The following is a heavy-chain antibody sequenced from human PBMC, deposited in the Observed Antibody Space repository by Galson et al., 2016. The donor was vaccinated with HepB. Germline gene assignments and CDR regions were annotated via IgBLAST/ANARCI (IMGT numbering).Heavy chain of an antibody. V-gene: IGHV4-59*01. CDR2: IYYNRGS. D-gene: IGHD5-12*01. CDR1: GASISSFY. J-gene: IGHJ4*02. CDR3: ARGAVVATTVFDY. Sequence: SETLSLTCTVSGASISSFYWSWIRQPPGKGLEWIGYIYYNRGSNYNPSLKSRVTISVDTSKNQFSLKLSSVTAADTAIYYCARGAVVATTVFDYWGQGTLVTVSS.